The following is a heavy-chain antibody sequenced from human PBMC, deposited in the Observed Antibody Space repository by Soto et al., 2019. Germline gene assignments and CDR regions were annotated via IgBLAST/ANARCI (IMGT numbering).Heavy chain of an antibody. J-gene: IGHJ4*02. V-gene: IGHV3-23*01. CDR1: GFTFSSFA. CDR3: LKFFVATGGSGGWAWSFDS. D-gene: IGHD6-25*01. Sequence: EVQLLESGGGLVQPGGSLGLSCAASGFTFSSFAMSWVRQAPGKGLEWVSATSGSGGTTYYADSVKGRFTISRDNSKNTLYLHMNSLRAEDAAIYYCLKFFVATGGSGGWAWSFDSWGQGALVTVSS. CDR2: TSGSGGTT.